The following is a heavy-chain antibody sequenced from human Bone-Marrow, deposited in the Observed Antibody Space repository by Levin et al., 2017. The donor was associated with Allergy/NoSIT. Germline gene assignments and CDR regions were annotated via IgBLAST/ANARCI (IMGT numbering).Heavy chain of an antibody. CDR2: INHSGST. V-gene: IGHV4-34*01. J-gene: IGHJ6*02. Sequence: SETLSLTCAVYGGSFSGYYWSWIRQPPGKGLEWIGEINHSGSTNYNPSLKSRVTISVDTSKNQFSLKLSSVTAADTAVYYCARGLDYYGSGRFRNSFSVGEPYYYYYGMDVWGQGTTVTVSS. CDR1: GGSFSGYY. D-gene: IGHD3-10*01. CDR3: ARGLDYYGSGRFRNSFSVGEPYYYYYGMDV.